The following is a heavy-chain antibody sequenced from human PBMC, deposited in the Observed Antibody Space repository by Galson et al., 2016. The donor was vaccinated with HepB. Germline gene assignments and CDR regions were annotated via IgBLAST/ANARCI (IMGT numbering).Heavy chain of an antibody. Sequence: SVKVSCKASGYPFTTYAINWVRQAPGQGLEWLGWTDLKSGFTANAQKFQGRVTITSDTSISTAYMELSGLRTEDTAVYYCARAGTIGDGMDVWGQGTTVTGSS. CDR2: TDLKSGFT. J-gene: IGHJ6*02. CDR3: ARAGTIGDGMDV. D-gene: IGHD3-16*01. CDR1: GYPFTTYA. V-gene: IGHV1-8*01.